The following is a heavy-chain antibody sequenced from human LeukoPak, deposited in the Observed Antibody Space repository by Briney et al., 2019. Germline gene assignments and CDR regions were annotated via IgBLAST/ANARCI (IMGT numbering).Heavy chain of an antibody. Sequence: GGSLRLSCAASGFIFSSYSMNWVRQAPGKGMKWVSYISRDSGTIYEADSVEGRFTISRDNARNSLFLQMNSLRAEDTATYYCAREDYYDSSAYPSRGFDYWGQGTLVTVSS. V-gene: IGHV3-48*01. CDR1: GFIFSSYS. D-gene: IGHD3-22*01. CDR2: ISRDSGTI. J-gene: IGHJ4*02. CDR3: AREDYYDSSAYPSRGFDY.